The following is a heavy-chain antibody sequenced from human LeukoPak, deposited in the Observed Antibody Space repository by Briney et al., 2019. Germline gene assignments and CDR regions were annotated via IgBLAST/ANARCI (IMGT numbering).Heavy chain of an antibody. Sequence: ASVKVSCKASGYTFTDYYMHWVRQAPGQGLEWMGGINPNSGGTHYAQKFQGRVTMTRDTSISTAYMELSRLTSDDTAVYYCARGGRIVGASGLMFDYWGQETLITVSS. CDR2: INPNSGGT. CDR3: ARGGRIVGASGLMFDY. J-gene: IGHJ4*02. D-gene: IGHD1-26*01. V-gene: IGHV1-2*02. CDR1: GYTFTDYY.